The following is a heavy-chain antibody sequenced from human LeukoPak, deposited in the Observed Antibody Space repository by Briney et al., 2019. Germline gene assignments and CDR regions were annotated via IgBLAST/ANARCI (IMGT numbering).Heavy chain of an antibody. CDR3: ARAAATALHFDY. J-gene: IGHJ4*02. CDR2: IIPIFGTA. V-gene: IGHV1-69*05. Sequence: SVKVSCKASGGTFSSYAISWVRQAPGQGLEWMGGIIPIFGTANYAQKFQGRVTITTDESTSTAYMELSSLRSEDTGVYYCARAAATALHFDYWGQGTLVTVSS. CDR1: GGTFSSYA. D-gene: IGHD6-25*01.